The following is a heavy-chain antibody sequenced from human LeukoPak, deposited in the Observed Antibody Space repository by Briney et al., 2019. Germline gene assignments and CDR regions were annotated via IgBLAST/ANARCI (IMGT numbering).Heavy chain of an antibody. CDR2: INPNSGGT. Sequence: ASVKVSCTASGYTFTGYYMHWVRQAPGQGLEWMGWINPNSGGTNYAQKFQGRVTMTRDTSISTAYMELSRLRSDDTAVYYCARDLRYLIAAAGQNYWGQGTLVTVSS. D-gene: IGHD6-13*01. J-gene: IGHJ4*02. V-gene: IGHV1-2*02. CDR3: ARDLRYLIAAAGQNY. CDR1: GYTFTGYY.